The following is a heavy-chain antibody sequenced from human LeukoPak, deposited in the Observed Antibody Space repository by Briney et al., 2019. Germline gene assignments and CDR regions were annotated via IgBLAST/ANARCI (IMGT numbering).Heavy chain of an antibody. J-gene: IGHJ4*02. CDR3: ARVRDSGYDPFDY. CDR1: GYTFSSYF. D-gene: IGHD5-12*01. V-gene: IGHV1-46*01. CDR2: INPGGGSA. Sequence: ASVKVSCKASGYTFSSYFLHWVRQAPGQGLEWLGTINPGGGSASNAQKFQGRVPMTRDTSTSTVYMELSSLRSEDTAVYYCARVRDSGYDPFDYWGQGTLVTVSS.